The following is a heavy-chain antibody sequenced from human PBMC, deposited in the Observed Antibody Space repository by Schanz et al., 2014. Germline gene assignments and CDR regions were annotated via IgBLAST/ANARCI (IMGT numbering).Heavy chain of an antibody. CDR3: SRGIVGGLDW. CDR2: INSRNEV. V-gene: IGHV3-21*01. D-gene: IGHD3-16*01. Sequence: EEQMVESGGGLVKPGGSLILSCAASRLTFANEDIHWVRQAPGKGLEWVSVINSRNEVFSIDSVRGRFTIFRDNPKKSAYLQRNSLRADDTAVYYCSRGIVGGLDWWGQGTLVTVSS. J-gene: IGHJ4*02. CDR1: RLTFANED.